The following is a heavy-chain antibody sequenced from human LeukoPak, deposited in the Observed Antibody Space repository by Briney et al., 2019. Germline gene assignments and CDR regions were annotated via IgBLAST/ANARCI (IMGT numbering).Heavy chain of an antibody. V-gene: IGHV3-33*06. CDR3: AKDCSLGYGCLDY. J-gene: IGHJ4*02. Sequence: GGSLRLSCAASGFTFSKFGMHWVRQTPGKGLEWVALVWNDGSKNYYADSVKGRFTISRDNSKDTLYLLLNSLRAEDTAVYYCAKDCSLGYGCLDYWGQGTLVTVSS. CDR1: GFTFSKFG. CDR2: VWNDGSKN. D-gene: IGHD5-12*01.